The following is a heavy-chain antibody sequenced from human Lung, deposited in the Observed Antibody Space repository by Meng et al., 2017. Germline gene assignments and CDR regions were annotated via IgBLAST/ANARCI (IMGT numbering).Heavy chain of an antibody. D-gene: IGHD3-22*01. CDR3: AHSWGSGYYFGPLDY. J-gene: IGHJ4*02. CDR2: IYWDDEK. V-gene: IGHV2-5*02. CDR1: GSSLSTSGVA. Sequence: QITLKESDPALAKPTHTLTLTCTLSGSSLSTSGVAVGWIRQPPGKALEWLALIYWDDEKRYSPSLKSRLTITKDTSKNHVVLTMTNMDPVDTATYYCAHSWGSGYYFGPLDYWGQGTLVTVSS.